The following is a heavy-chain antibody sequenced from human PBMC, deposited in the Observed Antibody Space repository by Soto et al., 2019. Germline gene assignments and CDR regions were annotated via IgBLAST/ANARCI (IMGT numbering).Heavy chain of an antibody. CDR1: GGTFSSYA. CDR3: ARGLPDAFDI. D-gene: IGHD2-15*01. J-gene: IGHJ3*02. Sequence: SVKVSCKASGGTFSSYAISWVRQAPGQGLEWMGEIIPIFGTANYAQKFQGRVTITADESTSTAYMELSSLRSDDTAVYYCARGLPDAFDIWGQGTMVTVSS. CDR2: IIPIFGTA. V-gene: IGHV1-69*13.